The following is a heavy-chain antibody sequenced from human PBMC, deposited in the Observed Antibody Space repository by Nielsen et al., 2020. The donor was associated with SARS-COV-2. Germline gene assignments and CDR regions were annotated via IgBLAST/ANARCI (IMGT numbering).Heavy chain of an antibody. CDR1: GFTFSSYA. Sequence: GESLKISCAASGFTFSSYAMSWVRQAPGKGLEWVSVIYSGGSTYYADSVKGRFTISRDNSKNTLYLQMNSLRAEDTAVYYCVRPEGVGMDVWGQGTTVTVSS. V-gene: IGHV3-53*01. CDR3: VRPEGVGMDV. J-gene: IGHJ6*02. CDR2: IYSGGST.